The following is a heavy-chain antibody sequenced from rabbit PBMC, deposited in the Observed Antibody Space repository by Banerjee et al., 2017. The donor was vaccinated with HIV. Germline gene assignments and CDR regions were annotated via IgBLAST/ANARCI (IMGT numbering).Heavy chain of an antibody. CDR1: GFSFSSSYY. CDR2: IYAGSSGST. V-gene: IGHV1S40*01. D-gene: IGHD6-1*01. Sequence: QSLEESGGDLVKPGASLTLTCTASGFSFSSSYYMCWVRQAPGKGLEWIACIYAGSSGSTYYASWAKGRFTISKTSSTTVTLQMTSLTAADTATYFCARSVRFYTYGDFGDAYAGHFNLWGQGTLVTVS. CDR3: ARSVRFYTYGDFGDAYAGHFNL. J-gene: IGHJ4*01.